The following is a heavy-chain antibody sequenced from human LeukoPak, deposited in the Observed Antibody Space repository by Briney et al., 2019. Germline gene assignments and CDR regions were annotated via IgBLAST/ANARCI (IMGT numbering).Heavy chain of an antibody. CDR2: INSDGSST. Sequence: PGGSLRLSCAASGFTFSSYWMHWVRQAPGKGLVWVSRINSDGSSTSYADSVKGRFTISRDNAKNTLYLQMNSLRAEDTAVYYCARDQYYDFWSGSTGFDPWGQGTLATVSS. J-gene: IGHJ5*02. CDR3: ARDQYYDFWSGSTGFDP. CDR1: GFTFSSYW. V-gene: IGHV3-74*01. D-gene: IGHD3-3*01.